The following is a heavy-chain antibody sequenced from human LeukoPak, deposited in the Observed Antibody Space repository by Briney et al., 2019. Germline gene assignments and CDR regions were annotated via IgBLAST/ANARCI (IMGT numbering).Heavy chain of an antibody. Sequence: ASVTVSCKASGYTLTAYALHWVRQAPGQGLEWMGWINGGNGNTKYSQKFKDRVIITRDTSASTAYMELSSLRSEDTALYYCARGYYYHSSGSYPYSFDYWGQGTLVTVSS. J-gene: IGHJ4*02. D-gene: IGHD3-22*01. CDR3: ARGYYYHSSGSYPYSFDY. CDR2: INGGNGNT. V-gene: IGHV1-3*01. CDR1: GYTLTAYA.